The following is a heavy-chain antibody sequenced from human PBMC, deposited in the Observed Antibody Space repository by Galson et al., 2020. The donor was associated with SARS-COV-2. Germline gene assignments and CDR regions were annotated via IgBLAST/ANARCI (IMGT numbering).Heavy chain of an antibody. D-gene: IGHD6-13*01. CDR3: ARRQAGHYCSYGMEV. CDR1: TGTISSSYYY. CDR2: IYYSGST. V-gene: IGHV4-39*01. J-gene: IGHJ6*02. Sequence: SQTLSLTCTVSTGTISSSYYYWDWLRQSPGKGLERIGSIYYSGSTYSDPSLNSRATISVDTSKNQFSLKLTSVTATDTAVYFCARRQAGHYCSYGMEVWGQVTSVTVS.